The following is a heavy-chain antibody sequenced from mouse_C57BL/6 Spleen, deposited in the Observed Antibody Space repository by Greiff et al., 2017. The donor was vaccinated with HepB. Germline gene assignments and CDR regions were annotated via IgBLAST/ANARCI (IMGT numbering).Heavy chain of an antibody. J-gene: IGHJ3*01. CDR2: INPNNGGT. CDR1: GYTFTDYY. Sequence: VQLQQSGPELVKPGASVKISCKASGYTFTDYYMNWVKQSHGKSLEWIGDINPNNGGTSYNQKFKGKATLTVDKSSSTAYMELRSLTSEDSAVYYCARAIYYGSSYGTWFAYWGQGTLVTVSA. V-gene: IGHV1-26*01. CDR3: ARAIYYGSSYGTWFAY. D-gene: IGHD1-1*01.